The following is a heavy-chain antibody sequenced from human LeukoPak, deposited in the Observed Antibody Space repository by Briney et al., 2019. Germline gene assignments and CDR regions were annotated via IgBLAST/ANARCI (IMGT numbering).Heavy chain of an antibody. CDR1: GFTFRRNA. Sequence: GGSLRLSCVGSGFTFRRNAMAWVRQAPGKGLEWVSGVSGSGDSRYYIDSVKGRFTISKDNSKSTLYLQMNNLRAEDTAVYYCAKDLFRGEFDYWGQGTLVAVSS. CDR2: VSGSGDSR. CDR3: AKDLFRGEFDY. J-gene: IGHJ4*02. D-gene: IGHD6-25*01. V-gene: IGHV3-23*01.